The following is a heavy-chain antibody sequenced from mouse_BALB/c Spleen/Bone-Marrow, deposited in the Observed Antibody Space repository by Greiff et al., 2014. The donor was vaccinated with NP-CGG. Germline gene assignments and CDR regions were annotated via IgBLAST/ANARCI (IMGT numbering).Heavy chain of an antibody. CDR1: GYTFTDYE. CDR2: IDPETGGT. V-gene: IGHV1-15*01. CDR3: KSLNSEGYGAY. D-gene: IGHD3-3*01. J-gene: IGHJ3*01. Sequence: QVQLQQSGAELVRPGASVTLSCKASGYTFTDYEMHWLKQTPVHGLEWIGAIDPETGGTAYNQKFKGRATLTTDKSSSTAYMELHSLTSEDSAVYYYKSLNSEGYGAYWGQGTLLTVSA.